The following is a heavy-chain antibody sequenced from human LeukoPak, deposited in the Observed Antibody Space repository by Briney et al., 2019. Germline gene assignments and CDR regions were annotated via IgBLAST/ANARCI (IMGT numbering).Heavy chain of an antibody. V-gene: IGHV3-23*01. CDR2: ISGSGVSGAGT. J-gene: IGHJ6*03. CDR1: GFTFSSYA. Sequence: GRSLRLSCVASGFTFSSYAMSWVRQAPGKGLEWVSGISGSGVSGAGTYYADSVKGRFTISRDNSKNTLYLQMNSLRAEDTAEYYCTKDRWELPKRNYMDVWGKGTTVTVSS. CDR3: TKDRWELPKRNYMDV. D-gene: IGHD1-26*01.